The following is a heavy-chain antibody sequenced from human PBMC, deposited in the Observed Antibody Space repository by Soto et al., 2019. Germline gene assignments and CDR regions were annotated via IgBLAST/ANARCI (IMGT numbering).Heavy chain of an antibody. D-gene: IGHD1-1*01. J-gene: IGHJ4*02. CDR2: IVPMFGRP. CDR1: GGTLNSSP. CDR3: ARVKGRDAYNPIAY. V-gene: IGHV1-69*13. Sequence: GASVKVSCKDSGGTLNSSPISWVRQAPGQGLEWMGGIVPMFGRPNYAQNFQGRVSITADESTSTAYMELSSLTSQDTALYYCARVKGRDAYNPIAYWGQGTLVTVSS.